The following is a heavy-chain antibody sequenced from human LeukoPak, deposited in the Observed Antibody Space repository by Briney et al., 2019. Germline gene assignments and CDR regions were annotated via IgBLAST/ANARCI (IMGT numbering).Heavy chain of an antibody. CDR3: ARVGWGDAAAHPNWLDP. CDR2: VYYNGNT. Sequence: PSETLSLTCTVSGGSISSGSYYWGWIRQPPGTGLEGIANVYYNGNTAYNPSLRSRVTISIDTSKSQFSLRLNSVTAADTAVYYCARVGWGDAAAHPNWLDPWGQGTLVTVSS. J-gene: IGHJ5*02. V-gene: IGHV4-39*07. CDR1: GGSISSGSYY. D-gene: IGHD6-6*01.